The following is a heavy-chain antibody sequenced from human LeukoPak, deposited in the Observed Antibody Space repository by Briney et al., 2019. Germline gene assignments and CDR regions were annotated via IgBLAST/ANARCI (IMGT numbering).Heavy chain of an antibody. CDR2: IIPIFGIA. D-gene: IGHD3-3*01. Sequence: SVTVSCKASGGTFSSYAISWVRQAPGQGLEWMGRIIPIFGIANYAQKFQGRVTITADKSTSTAYMELSSLRPEDTAVYYCARDSTRYYDFWSDYYYYGMDVWGQGTTVTVSS. V-gene: IGHV1-69*04. J-gene: IGHJ6*02. CDR1: GGTFSSYA. CDR3: ARDSTRYYDFWSDYYYYGMDV.